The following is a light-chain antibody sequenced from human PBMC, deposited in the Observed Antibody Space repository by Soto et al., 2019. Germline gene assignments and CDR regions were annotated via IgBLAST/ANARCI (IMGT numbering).Light chain of an antibody. CDR2: KAS. V-gene: IGKV1-5*03. CDR3: QQYNNYCT. CDR1: QSISYW. J-gene: IGKJ1*01. Sequence: DIQMTQSPSTLSASVGDRVTITCRASQSISYWLAWYQQKPGKAPNLLIYKASSLESEVPSRFSGSGSGTEFTLTISSLQPDDFATYYCQQYNNYCTFGQGTKVEIK.